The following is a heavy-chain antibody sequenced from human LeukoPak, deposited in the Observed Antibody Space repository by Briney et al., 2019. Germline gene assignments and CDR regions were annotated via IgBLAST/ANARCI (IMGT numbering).Heavy chain of an antibody. J-gene: IGHJ4*02. V-gene: IGHV6-1*01. CDR2: TYYRSKWYN. Sequence: ASQTLSLTCAISGDSVSSNSAAWNWIRQSPSRGLEWLGRTYYRSKWYNDYAVSVKSRITINPDTSKNQFSLQLNSVTPEDTAVYYCARASEQWLVLKRDYWGQGTLVTVSS. D-gene: IGHD6-19*01. CDR3: ARASEQWLVLKRDY. CDR1: GDSVSSNSAA.